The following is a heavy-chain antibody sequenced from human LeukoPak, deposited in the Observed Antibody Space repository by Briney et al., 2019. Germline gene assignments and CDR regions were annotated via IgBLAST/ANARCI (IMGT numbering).Heavy chain of an antibody. CDR1: GYTLTELS. J-gene: IGHJ3*02. CDR3: ARGAVSTVGAFDI. V-gene: IGHV1-24*01. Sequence: ASVKVSCKVSGYTLTELSMHWVRQAPGKGLEWMGGFDPEDGETIYAQKFQDRVTITRGRSMSTACMELSSLRSEDTAMYYCARGAVSTVGAFDIWGQGTMVTVSS. CDR2: FDPEDGET. D-gene: IGHD4-23*01.